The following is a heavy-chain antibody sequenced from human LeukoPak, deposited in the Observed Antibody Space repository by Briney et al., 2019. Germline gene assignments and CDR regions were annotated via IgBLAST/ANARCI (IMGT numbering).Heavy chain of an antibody. CDR3: ARQRIYVSQLGPELAAAPEYNWFDP. J-gene: IGHJ5*02. CDR1: GFTFSSYW. Sequence: GGSLRLSCAASGFTFSSYWKSWVRQAPGKGLEWVANIKQDGSEKYYVDSVKGRFTISRDNAKNSLYLQMNSLRAEDTAVYYCARQRIYVSQLGPELAAAPEYNWFDPWGQGTLVTVSS. D-gene: IGHD6-13*01. CDR2: IKQDGSEK. V-gene: IGHV3-7*01.